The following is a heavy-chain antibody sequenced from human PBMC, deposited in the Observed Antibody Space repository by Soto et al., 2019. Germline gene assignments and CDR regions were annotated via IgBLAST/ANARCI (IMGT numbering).Heavy chain of an antibody. D-gene: IGHD3-22*01. V-gene: IGHV5-10-1*01. Sequence: GESLKISCEGSGYSFTSYCISWVRQMPGKGLEWMGRIDPSDSYTNYSPSFQGHVTISADKSISTAYLQWSSLKASDTAMYYCARLYYDSSGYYPYYYYGMDVWGQGTTVTVS. CDR2: IDPSDSYT. CDR1: GYSFTSYC. CDR3: ARLYYDSSGYYPYYYYGMDV. J-gene: IGHJ6*02.